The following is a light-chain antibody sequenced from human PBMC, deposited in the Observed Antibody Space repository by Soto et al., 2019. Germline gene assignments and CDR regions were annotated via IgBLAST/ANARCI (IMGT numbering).Light chain of an antibody. J-gene: IGKJ1*01. V-gene: IGKV3-15*01. CDR2: GAS. CDR1: QSVNSH. Sequence: VISKCPAILSVSPGERATLSCRASQSVNSHLAWYQQKPGQAPRLLMYGASTRATGTPARFSGRGSGTEFTLTISSLHSEDFACYYCQQYDKWLPWTIGQGAKVDI. CDR3: QQYDKWLPWT.